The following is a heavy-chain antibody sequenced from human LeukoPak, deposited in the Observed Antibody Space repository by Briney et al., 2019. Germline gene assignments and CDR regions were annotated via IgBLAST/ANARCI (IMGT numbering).Heavy chain of an antibody. D-gene: IGHD3-22*01. CDR2: IIPILGIA. Sequence: SVTVSCKASGGTFSSYTISWVRQPPGQVLDWMGRIIPILGIANYAQKFQGRVTITADKSTSTAYMELSSLRSEDTAVYYCASGRYYYDSSGYSDYWGQGTLVTVSS. CDR3: ASGRYYYDSSGYSDY. J-gene: IGHJ4*02. V-gene: IGHV1-69*02. CDR1: GGTFSSYT.